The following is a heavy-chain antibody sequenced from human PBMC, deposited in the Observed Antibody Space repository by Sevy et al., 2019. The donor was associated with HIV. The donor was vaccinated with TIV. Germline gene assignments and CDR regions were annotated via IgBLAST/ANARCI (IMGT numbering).Heavy chain of an antibody. V-gene: IGHV3-15*01. D-gene: IGHD2-2*01. CDR3: TTGEVPAALDY. J-gene: IGHJ4*02. CDR1: GFTFSNAW. CDR2: IKSKTDGGTT. Sequence: GGSLRLSCAASGFTFSNAWMSWVRQAPGKGLEWVGRIKSKTDGGTTDYAAPVKGRFTISRDDSKNTLYLQMNSLKTVDTAVYYCTTGEVPAALDYWGQGTLVTVSS.